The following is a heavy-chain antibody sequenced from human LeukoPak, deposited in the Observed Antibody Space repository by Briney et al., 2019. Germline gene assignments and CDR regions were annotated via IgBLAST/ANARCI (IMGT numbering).Heavy chain of an antibody. D-gene: IGHD3-22*01. CDR3: ARHPNYYDSSGYYKGFDC. V-gene: IGHV3-7*03. Sequence: GGSLRLSCAAAGFTFTSHWMSWVRQAPGKGMEWVASIKQDGSEKYYVDSVKGRFTISRDNAKNSLNLQMNSLIAEDTAVYYCARHPNYYDSSGYYKGFDCWGQGTLVTVSS. CDR1: GFTFTSHW. J-gene: IGHJ4*02. CDR2: IKQDGSEK.